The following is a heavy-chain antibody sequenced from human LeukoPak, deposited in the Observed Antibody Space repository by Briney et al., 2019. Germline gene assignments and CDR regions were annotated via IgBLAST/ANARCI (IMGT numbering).Heavy chain of an antibody. J-gene: IGHJ4*02. CDR2: INPNSGGT. D-gene: IGHD2-21*01. CDR1: GYTFTDYY. Sequence: ASVKVSCKPSGYTFTDYYIHWVRQAPGQGLEWMGWINPNSGGTKNTQKFQGRVTMTRDTSIATAYLELSSLRSDDTAVYYCAKDQGGWGGGDCCPLDYWGQGTLVTVSS. V-gene: IGHV1-2*02. CDR3: AKDQGGWGGGDCCPLDY.